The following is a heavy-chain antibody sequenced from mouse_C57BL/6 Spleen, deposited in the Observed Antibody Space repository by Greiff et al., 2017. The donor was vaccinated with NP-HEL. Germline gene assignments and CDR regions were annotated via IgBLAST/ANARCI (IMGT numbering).Heavy chain of an antibody. CDR1: GFTFSSYA. CDR3: TRDRGDYPLDY. V-gene: IGHV5-9-1*02. CDR2: ISSGGDYI. J-gene: IGHJ2*01. D-gene: IGHD2-4*01. Sequence: EVKVVESGEGLVKPGGSLKLSCAASGFTFSSYAMSWVRQTPEKRLEWVAYISSGGDYIYYADTVKGRFTISRDNARNTLYLQMSSLKSEDTAMYYCTRDRGDYPLDYWGQGTTLTVSS.